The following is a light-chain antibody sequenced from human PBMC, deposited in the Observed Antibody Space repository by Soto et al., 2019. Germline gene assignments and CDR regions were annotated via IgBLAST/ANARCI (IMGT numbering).Light chain of an antibody. Sequence: IQMTQSPASLSASVGDRVTITCRASENINFYLHWYQQKPGKAPKLLIYAASTLHSGVPSRFSGSASGTDFTLTIDSLQPEDFGIYYCQQYENYWTFGQGTKVDIK. CDR2: AAS. V-gene: IGKV1-6*01. CDR1: ENINFY. CDR3: QQYENYWT. J-gene: IGKJ1*01.